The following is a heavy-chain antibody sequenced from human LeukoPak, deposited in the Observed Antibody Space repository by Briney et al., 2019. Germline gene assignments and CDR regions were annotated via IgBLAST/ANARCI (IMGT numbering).Heavy chain of an antibody. CDR1: GFTVSSNY. CDR2: IYSGGST. V-gene: IGHV3-66*01. CDR3: AKDRRKPGYSSSWYPLDY. J-gene: IGHJ4*02. D-gene: IGHD6-13*01. Sequence: GGSLRLSCAASGFTVSSNYMSWVRQAPGKGLEWVSVIYSGGSTYYADSVKGRFTISRDNSKNTLYLQMNSLRAEDTAVYYCAKDRRKPGYSSSWYPLDYWGQGTLVTVSS.